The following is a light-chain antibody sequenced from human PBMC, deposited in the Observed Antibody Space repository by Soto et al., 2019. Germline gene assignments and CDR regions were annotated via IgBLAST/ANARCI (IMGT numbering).Light chain of an antibody. CDR1: QSVSNN. V-gene: IGKV3-15*01. CDR3: QHYIEWPPP. CDR2: GAS. Sequence: EIVMTQSPATLSVSPGERATLSCRASQSVSNNLAWYQHKPGQAPRFLIYGASTRATGIPARFSGSGSGTEFTLTISSLQSEDFAVYYCQHYIEWPPPFGQGTKVEIK. J-gene: IGKJ1*01.